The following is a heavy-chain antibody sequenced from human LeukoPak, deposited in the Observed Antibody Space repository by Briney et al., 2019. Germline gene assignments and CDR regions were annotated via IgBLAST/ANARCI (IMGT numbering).Heavy chain of an antibody. V-gene: IGHV6-1*01. CDR2: TYYRSKWYN. D-gene: IGHD5-18*01. CDR3: ARDSVDTAAGYYYYYGMDV. Sequence: SQTLSLTCAISGDSVSSNSAAWNWIRQSPSRGLEWLGRTYYRSKWYNDYAVSVKSRITINSDTSKNQFSLQLNSVTPEDTAVYYCARDSVDTAAGYYYYYGMDVWGQGTTVTVSS. J-gene: IGHJ6*02. CDR1: GDSVSSNSAA.